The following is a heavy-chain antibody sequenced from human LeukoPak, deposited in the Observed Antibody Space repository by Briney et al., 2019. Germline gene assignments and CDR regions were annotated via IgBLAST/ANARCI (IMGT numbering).Heavy chain of an antibody. J-gene: IGHJ2*01. V-gene: IGHV3-23*01. CDR3: AKEGDTAMAPLDL. Sequence: GGSLRLSCAASGFTFSSYAMSWVRQAPGKGLEWVSAISGSGAGTYYADSVKGRFTISRDNSKNTLYLQMNSLSVEDTAVYYCAKEGDTAMAPLDLWGRGTLVTVSS. CDR2: ISGSGAGT. D-gene: IGHD5-18*01. CDR1: GFTFSSYA.